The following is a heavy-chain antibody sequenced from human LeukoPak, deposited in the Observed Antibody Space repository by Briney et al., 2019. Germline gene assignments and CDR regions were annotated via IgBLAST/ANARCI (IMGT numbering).Heavy chain of an antibody. D-gene: IGHD3-10*01. CDR1: GFTFSSYE. CDR2: ISSSGSTI. J-gene: IGHJ4*02. V-gene: IGHV3-48*03. Sequence: GGSLRLSCAASGFTFSSYEMNWVRQAPGKGPEWVSYISSSGSTIYYADSVKGRFTISRDNAKNSLYLQMNSLRAEDTAVYYCARGVLPPLFDYWGQGTLVTVSS. CDR3: ARGVLPPLFDY.